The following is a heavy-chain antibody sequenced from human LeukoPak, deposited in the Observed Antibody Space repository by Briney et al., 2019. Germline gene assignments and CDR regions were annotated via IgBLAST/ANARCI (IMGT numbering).Heavy chain of an antibody. CDR3: ARDSGGYDYERAFDF. Sequence: SETLSLTCTVSGGVISTYYWSWIRQSPGTGLEWIGCIYFTGRTTYNPSLQSRVTISVDTSKNQFSLRLDSVTTADAAVYFCARDSGGYDYERAFDFWGQGTKVTVPS. CDR1: GGVISTYY. CDR2: IYFTGRT. J-gene: IGHJ3*01. V-gene: IGHV4-59*01. D-gene: IGHD5-12*01.